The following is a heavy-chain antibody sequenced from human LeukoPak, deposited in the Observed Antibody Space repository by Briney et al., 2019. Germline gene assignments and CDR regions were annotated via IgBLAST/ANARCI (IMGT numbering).Heavy chain of an antibody. V-gene: IGHV4-34*01. CDR3: ALGSYSLLGDY. CDR2: INHSGST. J-gene: IGHJ4*02. D-gene: IGHD3-10*01. Sequence: SETLSLTCAVYGGSFSGYYWSWIRQPPGKGLEWIGEINHSGSTNYNPSLKSRVTISVDKSKNQFSLKLSSVTAADTAVYYCALGSYSLLGDYWGQGTLVTVSS. CDR1: GGSFSGYY.